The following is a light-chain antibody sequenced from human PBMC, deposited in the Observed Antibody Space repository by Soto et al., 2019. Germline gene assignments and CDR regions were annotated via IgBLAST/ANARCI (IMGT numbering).Light chain of an antibody. V-gene: IGKV3-15*01. Sequence: IVMTQSPAALSVSPGGGATLSCRASLSVSSNLAWYQQKPSQAPRLLIYGASTRATGIPARFSGSGSGTEFTLTISSLQSEDFAVYYCQQYNNWPPVTFGQGTKLDIK. CDR3: QQYNNWPPVT. CDR1: LSVSSN. J-gene: IGKJ2*01. CDR2: GAS.